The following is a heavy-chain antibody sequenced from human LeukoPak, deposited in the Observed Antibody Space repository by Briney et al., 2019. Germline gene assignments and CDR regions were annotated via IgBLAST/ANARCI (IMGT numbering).Heavy chain of an antibody. V-gene: IGHV3-30*04. J-gene: IGHJ4*02. D-gene: IGHD1-26*01. CDR3: ARDRAYRYSGSYLFDY. Sequence: PGRSLRLSCAASGFTFSSYAMHWVRQAPGKGLEWVAVISYDGSNKYYADSVKGRFTISRDNSKNTLYLQMNSLRAEDTAVYYCARDRAYRYSGSYLFDYWGQGTLVTVSS. CDR1: GFTFSSYA. CDR2: ISYDGSNK.